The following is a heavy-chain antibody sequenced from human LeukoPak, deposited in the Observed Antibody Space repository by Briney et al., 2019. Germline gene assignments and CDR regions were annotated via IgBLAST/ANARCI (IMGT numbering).Heavy chain of an antibody. D-gene: IGHD4-17*01. Sequence: PSETLSLTCTVSGGSISSSSYYWSWIRQPPGKGLEWIGYVYYSGSTNYNPSLTSRVTISVDTSKNQFSLKLSSVTAADTAVYYCARGGTVRYGWDVWGQGTTVTVSS. V-gene: IGHV4-61*01. J-gene: IGHJ6*02. CDR1: GGSISSSSYY. CDR3: ARGGTVRYGWDV. CDR2: VYYSGST.